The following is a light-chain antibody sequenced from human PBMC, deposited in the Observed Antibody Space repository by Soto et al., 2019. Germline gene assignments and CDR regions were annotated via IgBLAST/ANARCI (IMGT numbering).Light chain of an antibody. J-gene: IGKJ5*01. Sequence: EIVLTQSPATLSLSPGERATLSCRASQSVSSYLAWYQQKPGQAPRILIYDASNRATGIPARVSGSGSGTDFTLTISRPEPEDVAVYYCQHCSNQITFGQGTRLEIK. V-gene: IGKV3-11*01. CDR2: DAS. CDR1: QSVSSY. CDR3: QHCSNQIT.